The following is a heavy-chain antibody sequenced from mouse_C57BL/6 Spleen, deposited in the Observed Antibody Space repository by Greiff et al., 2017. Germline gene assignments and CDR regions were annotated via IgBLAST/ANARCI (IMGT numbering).Heavy chain of an antibody. CDR1: GYTFTGYW. CDR2: ILPGSGST. CDR3: ASIYEGYYYAMEY. Sequence: VQLQQSGAELMKPGASVKLSCKATGYTFTGYWIEWVKQRPGHGLEWIGEILPGSGSTNYNEKFKGKATITADTATNTAYMQLSSLTTEDSAIDDCASIYEGYYYAMEYWGQGTSVTVAS. D-gene: IGHD2-3*01. V-gene: IGHV1-9*01. J-gene: IGHJ4*01.